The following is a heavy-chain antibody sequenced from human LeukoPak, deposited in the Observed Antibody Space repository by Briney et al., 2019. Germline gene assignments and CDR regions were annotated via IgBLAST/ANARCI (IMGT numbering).Heavy chain of an antibody. CDR3: ARDSGATPNQINWFDP. D-gene: IGHD1-26*01. V-gene: IGHV4-59*01. Sequence: PSETLSLTCAVSGGSITTYYWAWIRQPPGKGLEWIGYFDYDGNTNYNPSLKGRVTISVDTSETQLSLKLASVTAEDTAVYYCARDSGATPNQINWFDPWGQGTLVTVSS. CDR2: FDYDGNT. CDR1: GGSITTYY. J-gene: IGHJ5*02.